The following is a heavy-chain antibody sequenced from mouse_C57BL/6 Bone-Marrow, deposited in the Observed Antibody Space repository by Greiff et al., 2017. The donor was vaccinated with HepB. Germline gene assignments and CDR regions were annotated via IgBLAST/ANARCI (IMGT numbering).Heavy chain of an antibody. CDR1: GYTFTDHI. CDR2: IYPVSGET. J-gene: IGHJ2*01. V-gene: IGHV1-11*01. Sequence: QVQLQQSGPELVKPGASVTLSCKASGYTFTDHIMNWVKKRPGQGLEWIGRIYPVSGETNYNQKFMGKATFSVDRSSSTVYMVLNSLTSEDPAVYYCGRSGSSGYEVDYWGQGTTLTVSS. CDR3: GRSGSSGYEVDY. D-gene: IGHD3-2*02.